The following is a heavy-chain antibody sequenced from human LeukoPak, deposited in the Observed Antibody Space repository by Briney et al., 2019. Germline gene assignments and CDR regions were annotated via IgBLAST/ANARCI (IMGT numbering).Heavy chain of an antibody. CDR1: GYTFTSYY. CDR3: ARGGSYYYDSSGYSAPVAPGWFDP. Sequence: ASVKVSCKASGYTFTSYYMHWVRQAPGQGLEWMGIINPSGGSTSYAQKFQGRATMTRDTSTSTAYMELSSLRSEDTAVYYCARGGSYYYDSSGYSAPVAPGWFDPWGQGTLVTVSS. V-gene: IGHV1-46*01. CDR2: INPSGGST. J-gene: IGHJ5*02. D-gene: IGHD3-22*01.